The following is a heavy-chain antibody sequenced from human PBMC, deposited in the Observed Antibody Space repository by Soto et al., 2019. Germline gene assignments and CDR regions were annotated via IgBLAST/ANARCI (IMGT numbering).Heavy chain of an antibody. CDR2: FRAGGDDGTT. D-gene: IGHD2-15*01. V-gene: IGHV3-23*01. Sequence: PGGSLRLSCVASGFTFSSYSMSWVRQAPGKGLEWVSGFRAGGDDGTTYYADSVKGRFTISRDNSKNTLFLQMSSLRVEDTAIYFCVKGNQLLRYYFEFWGPGTLVTVSS. CDR1: GFTFSSYS. J-gene: IGHJ4*01. CDR3: VKGNQLLRYYFEF.